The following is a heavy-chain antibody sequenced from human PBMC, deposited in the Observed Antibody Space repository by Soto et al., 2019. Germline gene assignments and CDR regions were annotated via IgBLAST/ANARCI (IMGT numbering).Heavy chain of an antibody. V-gene: IGHV1-18*01. J-gene: IGHJ4*02. D-gene: IGHD2-15*01. CDR2: ISPYSGKT. CDR3: ARDVSAGGSCYFDY. Sequence: ASVKGSCKASGYTFTSYGISWVRQAPGQGLEWMGWISPYSGKTNYAQKVQGRVTMTTDTSTITAYMELRSLRSDDTAVYYCARDVSAGGSCYFDYWGQGTLVTVS. CDR1: GYTFTSYG.